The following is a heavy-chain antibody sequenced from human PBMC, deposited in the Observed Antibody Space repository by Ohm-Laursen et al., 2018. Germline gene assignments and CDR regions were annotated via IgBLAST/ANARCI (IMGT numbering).Heavy chain of an antibody. CDR3: ARDRTVYGVGNGLDALDV. CDR1: GFNFGAHN. V-gene: IGHV3-33*01. Sequence: SLRLSCAASGFNFGAHNMDWVRQAPGKGLEWVSLLWYDGSNKLYAESVKGRFTISRDTSMKTLYLQMSALSAEDTAVYYCARDRTVYGVGNGLDALDVWGQGTMVTVSS. D-gene: IGHD3-3*01. J-gene: IGHJ3*01. CDR2: LWYDGSNK.